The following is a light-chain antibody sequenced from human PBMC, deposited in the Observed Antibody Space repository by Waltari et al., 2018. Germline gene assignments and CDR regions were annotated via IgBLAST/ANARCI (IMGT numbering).Light chain of an antibody. CDR1: SSDVGSYNL. CDR2: EGS. CDR3: CSYAGSSFWV. V-gene: IGLV2-23*01. Sequence: QSALTQPASVSGSPGQSITISCTGTSSDVGSYNLVSWYQQHPGKAPKLMIYEGSTRPSGVSNPFSGSKSGNTAALTISWLQAEDEADYYCCSYAGSSFWVFGGGTKLTVL. J-gene: IGLJ3*02.